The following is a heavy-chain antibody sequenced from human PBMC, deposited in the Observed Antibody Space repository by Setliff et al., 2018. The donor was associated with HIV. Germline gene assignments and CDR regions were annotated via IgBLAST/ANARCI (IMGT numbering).Heavy chain of an antibody. CDR1: GYTFSDYN. V-gene: IGHV1-2*02. CDR3: ARIDPTAYHYHMDV. Sequence: ASVKVSCKAAGYTFSDYNIHWMRQAPGQAFEWMGWMHPNTGATSYAQKFQCRVSMTRDMSISTAYMELARLRSDDSAVYYCARIDPTAYHYHMDVWGKGTTVTVSS. J-gene: IGHJ6*03. D-gene: IGHD3-9*01. CDR2: MHPNTGAT.